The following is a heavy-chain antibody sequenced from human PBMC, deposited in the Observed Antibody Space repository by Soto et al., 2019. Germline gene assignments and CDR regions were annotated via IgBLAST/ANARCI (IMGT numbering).Heavy chain of an antibody. CDR1: GFTFSDDY. J-gene: IGHJ2*01. V-gene: IGHV3-11*03. Sequence: PGGSLRLSCAASGFTFSDDYMSWIRQAPGKGLEWVSYINSSSSYTNYADSVKGRFTISRDNAKNSLYLQMNSLRAEDTAGYYCARIIAAAGGRRYFDHWGRGTRFTDSS. CDR2: INSSSSYT. CDR3: ARIIAAAGGRRYFDH. D-gene: IGHD6-13*01.